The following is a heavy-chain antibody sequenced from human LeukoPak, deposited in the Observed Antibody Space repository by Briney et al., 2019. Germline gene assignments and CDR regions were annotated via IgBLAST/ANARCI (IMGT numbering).Heavy chain of an antibody. J-gene: IGHJ4*02. CDR2: INWNGGST. V-gene: IGHV3-20*04. CDR1: GFTFSNAW. CDR3: ARELRGSYHQSYFDY. Sequence: GGSLRLSCAASGFTFSNAWMSWVRQAPGKGLEWVSGINWNGGSTGYADSVKGRFTISRDNAKNSLYLQMNSLRAEDTALYYCARELRGSYHQSYFDYWGQGTLVTVSS. D-gene: IGHD1-26*01.